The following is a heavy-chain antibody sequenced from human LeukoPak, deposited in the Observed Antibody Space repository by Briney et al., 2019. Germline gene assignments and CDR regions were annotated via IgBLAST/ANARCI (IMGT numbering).Heavy chain of an antibody. D-gene: IGHD2-2*01. J-gene: IGHJ5*02. V-gene: IGHV1-2*02. CDR1: GYTFTGYY. CDR3: ARDRVIVVRPAREYNWLDP. CDR2: INPNSGGT. Sequence: ASVKVSCKASGYTFTGYYMHWVRQAPGQGLEWMGWINPNSGGTNYAQKFQGRVTMTRDTSISTAYMELSRLRSDDTAGYYCARDRVIVVRPAREYNWLDPWGQGTLVTGSS.